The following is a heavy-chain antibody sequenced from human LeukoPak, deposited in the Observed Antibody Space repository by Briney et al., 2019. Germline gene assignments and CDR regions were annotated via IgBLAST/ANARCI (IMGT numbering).Heavy chain of an antibody. CDR3: AKTLVGATSGPDYYFVS. V-gene: IGHV3-23*01. CDR1: GFTFTSYA. Sequence: GGSLRLSCAASGFTFTSYAMTWVRQAPGKGLEWVSAISGSGNSTYYPDSVKGRFSISRDNSNNTLYLQLSSPRAEDTAVYYCAKTLVGATSGPDYYFVSWGQGTLVTVSS. CDR2: ISGSGNST. J-gene: IGHJ4*02. D-gene: IGHD1-26*01.